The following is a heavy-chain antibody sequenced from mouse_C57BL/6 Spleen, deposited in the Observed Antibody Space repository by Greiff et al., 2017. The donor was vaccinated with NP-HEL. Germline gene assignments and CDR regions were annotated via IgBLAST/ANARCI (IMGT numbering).Heavy chain of an antibody. CDR3: ARSLYGSSPYYFDY. V-gene: IGHV1-42*01. J-gene: IGHJ2*01. Sequence: EVKLMESGPELVKPGASVKISCKASGYSFTGYYMNWVKQSPEKSLEWIGEINPSTGGTTYNQKFKAKATLTVDKSSSTAYMQLKSLTSEDSAVYYCARSLYGSSPYYFDYWGQGTTLTVSS. D-gene: IGHD1-1*01. CDR2: INPSTGGT. CDR1: GYSFTGYY.